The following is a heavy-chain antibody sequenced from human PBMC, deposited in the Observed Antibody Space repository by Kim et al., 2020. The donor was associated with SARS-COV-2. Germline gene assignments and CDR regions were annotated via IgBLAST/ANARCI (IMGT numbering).Heavy chain of an antibody. J-gene: IGHJ6*02. D-gene: IGHD6-13*01. Sequence: ASVKVSCKASGYTFTGYYMNWVRQAPGQGLEWMGWMNPNSGGTNYAQKFQGRITMTRDTSISTAYMELSRLRSDDTAVYYCARGIAEYYYYAMDVWGQGTTVTVSS. CDR2: MNPNSGGT. V-gene: IGHV1-2*02. CDR3: ARGIAEYYYYAMDV. CDR1: GYTFTGYY.